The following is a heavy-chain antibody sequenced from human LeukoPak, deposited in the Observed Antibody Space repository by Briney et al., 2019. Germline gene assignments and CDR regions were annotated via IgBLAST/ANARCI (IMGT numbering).Heavy chain of an antibody. V-gene: IGHV3-30*02. Sequence: GGSLRLSCAASGFTFSSYGMHWVRQAPGKGLEWVAFIRHDGSNKYYADSVKGRFTISRDNSKNTLYLQMNSLRAEDTAVYYCAKGWTPHDYWGQGTLVTVSS. J-gene: IGHJ4*02. CDR2: IRHDGSNK. D-gene: IGHD3/OR15-3a*01. CDR1: GFTFSSYG. CDR3: AKGWTPHDY.